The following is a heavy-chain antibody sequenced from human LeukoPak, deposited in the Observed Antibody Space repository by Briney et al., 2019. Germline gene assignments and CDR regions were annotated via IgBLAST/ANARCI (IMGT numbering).Heavy chain of an antibody. CDR3: ARGTDYYDSSGPSNWFDP. V-gene: IGHV1-2*02. D-gene: IGHD3-22*01. J-gene: IGHJ5*02. Sequence: AASVKVSCKASGYTFTGYYMHWVRQAPGQGLEWMGWINPNSGGTNYAQKFQGRVTMTRDTSISTAYMELSRLRSDDTAVYYCARGTDYYDSSGPSNWFDPWGQGTLVTVSS. CDR1: GYTFTGYY. CDR2: INPNSGGT.